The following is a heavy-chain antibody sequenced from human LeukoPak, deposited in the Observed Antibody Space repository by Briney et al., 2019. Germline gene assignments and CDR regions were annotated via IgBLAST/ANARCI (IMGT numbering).Heavy chain of an antibody. V-gene: IGHV4-39*01. CDR3: ARVEGPEKQLLWFGEPAMLAGYYFDY. Sequence: SETLSLTCTVSGGSISSSSYYWGWIRQPPGKGLEWIGSIYYSGSTYYNPSLKSRVTISVDTSKNQFSLKLSSVTAADTAVYYCARVEGPEKQLLWFGEPAMLAGYYFDYWGQGTLVTVSS. CDR1: GGSISSSSYY. D-gene: IGHD3-10*01. J-gene: IGHJ4*02. CDR2: IYYSGST.